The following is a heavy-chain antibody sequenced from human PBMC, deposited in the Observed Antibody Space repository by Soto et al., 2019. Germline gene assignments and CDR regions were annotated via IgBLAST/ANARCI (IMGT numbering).Heavy chain of an antibody. Sequence: EVQLVESGGGLVQPGGSLRLSCAASGFTVSSNYMSWVRQAPGKGLEWVSVIYSGGSTYYADSVKGRFTISRHNSKNTLYLQMNSLRAEDTAVYYCARVAADSSGYWAYYYYGMDVWGKGTTVTVSS. CDR2: IYSGGST. D-gene: IGHD3-22*01. V-gene: IGHV3-53*04. J-gene: IGHJ6*04. CDR3: ARVAADSSGYWAYYYYGMDV. CDR1: GFTVSSNY.